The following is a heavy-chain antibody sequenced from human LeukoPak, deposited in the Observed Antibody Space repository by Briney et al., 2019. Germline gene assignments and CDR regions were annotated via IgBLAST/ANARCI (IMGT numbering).Heavy chain of an antibody. Sequence: AGGSLRLSCAASGFTFSSYWMHWVRHAPGKGLVWVSRINSDGSSTSYADSVKGRFTISRDNAKNTLYLQMNSLRAEDTAVYYCARDSVTTVTTYALDYWGQGTLVTVSS. CDR1: GFTFSSYW. CDR3: ARDSVTTVTTYALDY. V-gene: IGHV3-74*01. J-gene: IGHJ4*02. CDR2: INSDGSST. D-gene: IGHD4-17*01.